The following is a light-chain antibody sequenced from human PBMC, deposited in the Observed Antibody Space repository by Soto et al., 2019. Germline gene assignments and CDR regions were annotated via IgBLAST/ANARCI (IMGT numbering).Light chain of an antibody. CDR3: HQVYTYPRT. CDR1: QGVRSY. Sequence: IQLTQSPSSLSASVGDRVTITCRASQGVRSYLAWFQQRPGKDPKLLIFGASTLQNGVPARFSGGGFGTEFTLTITSLQPEDFATYYCHQVYTYPRTFGQGTKVDI. V-gene: IGKV1-9*01. CDR2: GAS. J-gene: IGKJ1*01.